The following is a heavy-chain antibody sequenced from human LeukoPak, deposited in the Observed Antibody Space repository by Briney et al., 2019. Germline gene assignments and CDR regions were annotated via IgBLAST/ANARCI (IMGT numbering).Heavy chain of an antibody. D-gene: IGHD3-16*02. V-gene: IGHV4-59*01. CDR3: ARGGEGDYDCVWGSYRSENWFDP. CDR1: GGSISSYY. J-gene: IGHJ5*02. Sequence: SETLSLTCTVSGGSISSYYWSWIRQPPGKGLEWIGYIYYSGSTNYNPSLKSRVTISVDTSKNQFSLKLSSVTAADTAVYYCARGGEGDYDCVWGSYRSENWFDPWGQGTLVTVSS. CDR2: IYYSGST.